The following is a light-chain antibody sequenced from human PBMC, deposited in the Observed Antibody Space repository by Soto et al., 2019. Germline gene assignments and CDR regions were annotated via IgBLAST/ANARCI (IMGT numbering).Light chain of an antibody. CDR3: SSYTSSSTLYV. CDR2: EVS. J-gene: IGLJ1*01. Sequence: QSALTQPASVSGSPGQSITISCTGTSSGVGGYNYVSWYQQHPGKAPKLMIYEVSNRPSGVSNRFSGSKSGNTASLTISGLQAEDEADYYCSSYTSSSTLYVFGTGTTVTVL. V-gene: IGLV2-14*01. CDR1: SSGVGGYNY.